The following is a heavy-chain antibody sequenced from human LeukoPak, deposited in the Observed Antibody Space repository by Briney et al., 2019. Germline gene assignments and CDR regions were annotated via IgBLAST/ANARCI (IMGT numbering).Heavy chain of an antibody. CDR3: ARDNYDSSGFQAQSFDY. Sequence: SETLSLTCAVYGGSFSGYYWSWIRQPPGKGLEWIGEINHSGSTNYNPSLKSRVTISVDTSKNQFSLKLSSVTAADTAVYYCARDNYDSSGFQAQSFDYWGQGTLVTVSS. CDR1: GGSFSGYY. J-gene: IGHJ4*02. CDR2: INHSGST. V-gene: IGHV4-34*01. D-gene: IGHD3-22*01.